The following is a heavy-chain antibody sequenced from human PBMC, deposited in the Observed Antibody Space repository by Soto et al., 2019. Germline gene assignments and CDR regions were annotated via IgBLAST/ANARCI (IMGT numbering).Heavy chain of an antibody. CDR3: AREERYCSGGSCYPDWFDP. J-gene: IGHJ5*02. D-gene: IGHD2-15*01. CDR2: IIPIFGTA. CDR1: GGTFSSYA. V-gene: IGHV1-69*12. Sequence: QVQLVQSGAEVKKPGSSVKVSCKASGGTFSSYAISWVRQAPGQGLEWMGGIIPIFGTANYAQKFQGRVTITADESTSTVYMELSSLRSEDTAVYYCAREERYCSGGSCYPDWFDPWGQGTLVTVSS.